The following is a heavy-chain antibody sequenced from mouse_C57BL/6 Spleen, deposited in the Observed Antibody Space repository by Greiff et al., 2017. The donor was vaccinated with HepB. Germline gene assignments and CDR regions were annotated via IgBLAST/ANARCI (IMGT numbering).Heavy chain of an antibody. J-gene: IGHJ2*01. CDR3: ARLLRGGNYFDY. V-gene: IGHV1-81*01. CDR2: IYPRSGNT. CDR1: GYTFTSYG. Sequence: QVQLQQSGAELARPGASVKLSCKASGYTFTSYGISWVKQRTGQGLEWIGEIYPRSGNTYYNEKFKGKATLTADKSSSTAYMELRSLTSEDSAVYFCARLLRGGNYFDYWGQGTTLTVSS. D-gene: IGHD1-1*01.